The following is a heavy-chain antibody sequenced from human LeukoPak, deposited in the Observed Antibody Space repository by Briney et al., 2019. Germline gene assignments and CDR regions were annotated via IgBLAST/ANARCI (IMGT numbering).Heavy chain of an antibody. D-gene: IGHD3-22*01. J-gene: IGHJ4*02. V-gene: IGHV4-59*01. CDR2: IYYSGST. CDR1: GGSISSYY. Sequence: KPSETLSLTCTVSGGSISSYYWSWIRQPPGKGLEWIGYIYYSGSTNYNPSLKSRVTISVDTSKNQFSLKLSSVTAADTAVYYCARDQYYYDSSGFDYWGQGTLVTVSS. CDR3: ARDQYYYDSSGFDY.